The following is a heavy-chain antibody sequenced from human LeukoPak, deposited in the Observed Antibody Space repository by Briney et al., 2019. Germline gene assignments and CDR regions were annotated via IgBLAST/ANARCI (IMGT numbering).Heavy chain of an antibody. V-gene: IGHV1-69*05. J-gene: IGHJ6*04. Sequence: ASVKVSCKASGGTFSSYAISWVRQAPGQGLEWMGGIIPIFGTANYAQKFRGRVTITTDESTSTAYMELSSLRSEDTAVYYCARDPGIVGVMDVWGKGTTVTVSS. CDR2: IIPIFGTA. CDR1: GGTFSSYA. CDR3: ARDPGIVGVMDV. D-gene: IGHD3-16*02.